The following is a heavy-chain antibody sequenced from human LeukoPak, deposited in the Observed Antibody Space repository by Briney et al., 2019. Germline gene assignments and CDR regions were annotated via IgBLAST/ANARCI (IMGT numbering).Heavy chain of an antibody. CDR1: RGTFSSYA. J-gene: IGHJ5*02. Sequence: ASVKVSCKASRGTFSSYAISWVRQAPGQGLEWMGWISAYNGNTNYAQKLQGRVTMTTDTSTSTAYMELRSLRSDDTAVYYCARTPLYWFDPWGQGTLVTVSS. CDR2: ISAYNGNT. CDR3: ARTPLYWFDP. V-gene: IGHV1-18*01.